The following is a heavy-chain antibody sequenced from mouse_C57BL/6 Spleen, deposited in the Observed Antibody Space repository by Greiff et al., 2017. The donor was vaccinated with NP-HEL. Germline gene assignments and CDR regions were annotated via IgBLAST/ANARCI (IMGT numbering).Heavy chain of an antibody. Sequence: EVKLMESGGGLVKPGGSLKLSCAASGFTFSSYAMSWVRQTPEKRLEWVATISDGGSYTYYPDNVKGRFTISRDNAKNNMYLQMSHLKSEDTAMYYCAREDYSNDNYFDYWGQGTTLTVSS. CDR1: GFTFSSYA. D-gene: IGHD2-12*01. V-gene: IGHV5-4*01. CDR3: AREDYSNDNYFDY. J-gene: IGHJ2*01. CDR2: ISDGGSYT.